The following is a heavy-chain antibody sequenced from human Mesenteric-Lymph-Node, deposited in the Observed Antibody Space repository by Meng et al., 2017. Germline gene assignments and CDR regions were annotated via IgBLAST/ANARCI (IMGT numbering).Heavy chain of an antibody. Sequence: QARRQDPGPGLVKPSQTLAPTCVVSVGSVSSGGYYWTWIRHHPGKGLEWFGHIYYSGSTFYNPSLKRRVIISIDTSKNQFSLNLRSVTAADTAVYYCARGVNTGSYVYWFDPWGQGTLVTVSS. CDR2: IYYSGST. CDR3: ARGVNTGSYVYWFDP. V-gene: IGHV4-31*11. CDR1: VGSVSSGGYY. D-gene: IGHD1-1*01. J-gene: IGHJ5*02.